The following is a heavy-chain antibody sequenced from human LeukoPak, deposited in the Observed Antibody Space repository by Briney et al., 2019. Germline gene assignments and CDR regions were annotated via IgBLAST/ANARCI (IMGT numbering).Heavy chain of an antibody. CDR3: AREPRAGRRYFDL. J-gene: IGHJ2*01. CDR2: ISNDGSNK. V-gene: IGHV3-30*03. CDR1: GVTFSSYS. Sequence: GGSLRLSCAASGVTFSSYSMNWVRQAPGKGLEWVAAISNDGSNKNYADSVKGRFTISRDNSKNTLYLQMNSLRAEDTAVYYCAREPRAGRRYFDLWGRGTLVTVSS.